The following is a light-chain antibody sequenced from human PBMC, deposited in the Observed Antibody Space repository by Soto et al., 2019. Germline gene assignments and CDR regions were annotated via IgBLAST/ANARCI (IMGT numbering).Light chain of an antibody. V-gene: IGLV8-61*01. CDR1: SGSVSTSYY. CDR2: STN. Sequence: QAVVTQEPSFSVSPGGTVTLTCGLSSGSVSTSYYPSWYQQTPGQAPRTLIYSTNTRSSGVPDRFSGSILGNKAALTITGAQADDESDYYCVLYMGSGISKVFRGGTKLTVL. J-gene: IGLJ3*02. CDR3: VLYMGSGISKV.